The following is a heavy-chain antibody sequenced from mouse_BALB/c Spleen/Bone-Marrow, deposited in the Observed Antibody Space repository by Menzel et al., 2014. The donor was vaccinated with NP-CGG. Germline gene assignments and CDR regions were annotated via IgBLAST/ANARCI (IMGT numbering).Heavy chain of an antibody. CDR3: ARDYYDYYFDY. Sequence: VQLKQSGPELVKPGASVKISYKASGYSFTGYFMNWVMQSHGKSLEWIGRINPYNGDTFYNQKFKGKATLTVDKSSSTAHMELRSLASEDSAVYYCARDYYDYYFDYWGQGTTLTVSS. D-gene: IGHD2-4*01. V-gene: IGHV1-20*02. J-gene: IGHJ2*01. CDR1: GYSFTGYF. CDR2: INPYNGDT.